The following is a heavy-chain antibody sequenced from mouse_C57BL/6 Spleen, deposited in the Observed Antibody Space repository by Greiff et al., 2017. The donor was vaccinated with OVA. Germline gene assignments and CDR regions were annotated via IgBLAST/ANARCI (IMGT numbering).Heavy chain of an antibody. V-gene: IGHV1-72*01. D-gene: IGHD4-1*01. CDR1: GYTFTSYW. J-gene: IGHJ3*01. CDR2: IDPTSGGT. Sequence: QVQLQQPGAELVKPGASVKLSCKASGYTFTSYWMHWVKQRPGRGLEWIGRIDPTSGGTKYNEKFKSKATLTVDKPSSTAYMQLSSLTSEDSAVCYCAGDWDAAWFAYWGQGTLVTVSA. CDR3: AGDWDAAWFAY.